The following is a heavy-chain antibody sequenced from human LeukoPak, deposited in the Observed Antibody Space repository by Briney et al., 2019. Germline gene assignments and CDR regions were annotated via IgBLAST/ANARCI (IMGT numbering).Heavy chain of an antibody. J-gene: IGHJ4*02. Sequence: GGSLRLSCAASGFTFSGYWMHWVRHAPGKGLVWVSRINPDGRSTIYADSVRGRCTISRDNAKNTLYLQMNSLRAEDTAVYYCARVWENSHGYRYWGQGTLVTVSS. CDR3: ARVWENSHGYRY. V-gene: IGHV3-74*01. D-gene: IGHD5-18*01. CDR1: GFTFSGYW. CDR2: INPDGRST.